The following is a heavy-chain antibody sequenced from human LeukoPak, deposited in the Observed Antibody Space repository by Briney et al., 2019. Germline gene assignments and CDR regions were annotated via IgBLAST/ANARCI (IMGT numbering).Heavy chain of an antibody. J-gene: IGHJ6*03. Sequence: GEPLNISCKGSGYSFTSYWIGWVRKTPGKGLEWMGIIFPENSDTRYSPSFQGQVTISADDYISTAYLQWRSLKASDTAMYYCARLPTSNNWYLGGYYMDVWGTGTTVTVSS. CDR3: ARLPTSNNWYLGGYYMDV. CDR1: GYSFTSYW. V-gene: IGHV5-51*01. D-gene: IGHD6-13*01. CDR2: IFPENSDT.